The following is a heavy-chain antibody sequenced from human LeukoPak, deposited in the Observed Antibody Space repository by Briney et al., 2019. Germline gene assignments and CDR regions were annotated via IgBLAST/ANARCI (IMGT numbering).Heavy chain of an antibody. D-gene: IGHD3-22*01. CDR3: VKPTINMMAFDI. Sequence: GGSLRLSCSASGFTFSTYPMHWVRQAPGKGLEYVSAMTSNGGSTYYADSVKGRFTISRDNSKNTLYLQMSSLRAEDTAVYYCVKPTINMMAFDIWGQGTMVTVSS. CDR2: MTSNGGST. V-gene: IGHV3-64D*06. J-gene: IGHJ3*02. CDR1: GFTFSTYP.